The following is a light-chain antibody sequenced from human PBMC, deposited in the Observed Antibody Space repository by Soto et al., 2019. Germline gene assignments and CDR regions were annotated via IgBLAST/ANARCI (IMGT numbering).Light chain of an antibody. CDR2: EVS. Sequence: QSVLTQPASVSGSPGQSITISCTGTSSDVGGYNYVSWYQQHPGKAPKLMIYEVSNRPSGVSNRFSGSKSGNTASLTISGLQAEDEADYYCSSYTNSSTRFYVFGTGTKITVL. CDR3: SSYTNSSTRFYV. J-gene: IGLJ1*01. V-gene: IGLV2-14*01. CDR1: SSDVGGYNY.